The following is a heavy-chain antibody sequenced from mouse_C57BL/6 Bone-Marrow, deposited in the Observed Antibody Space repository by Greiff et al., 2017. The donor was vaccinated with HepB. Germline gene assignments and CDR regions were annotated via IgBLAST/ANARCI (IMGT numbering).Heavy chain of an antibody. CDR3: ARYDYDDGGFAY. J-gene: IGHJ3*01. CDR1: GYTFTSYW. V-gene: IGHV1-52*01. Sequence: VQLQQPGAELVRPGSSVKLSCKASGYTFTSYWMHWVKQRPIQGLEWIGNIDPSDSETHYNQKFKDKATLTVDKSSSTAYMQLSCLTSEDSAVYYCARYDYDDGGFAYWGQGTLVTVSA. CDR2: IDPSDSET. D-gene: IGHD2-4*01.